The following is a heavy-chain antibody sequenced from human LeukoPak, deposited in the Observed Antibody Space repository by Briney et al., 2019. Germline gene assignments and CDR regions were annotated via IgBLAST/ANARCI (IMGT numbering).Heavy chain of an antibody. Sequence: SETLSLTSTVSSGTSSSSPWSWSRQPAGKGLEWIGRIYISGTTNNNPSLKCAVTMSVDTSKNKLYRKVNSVTAADTAVYYWSRWGSHGFDVWGNGIMVTVSS. J-gene: IGHJ3*01. CDR2: IYISGTT. V-gene: IGHV4-4*07. D-gene: IGHD3-16*01. CDR1: SGTSSSSP. CDR3: SRWGSHGFDV.